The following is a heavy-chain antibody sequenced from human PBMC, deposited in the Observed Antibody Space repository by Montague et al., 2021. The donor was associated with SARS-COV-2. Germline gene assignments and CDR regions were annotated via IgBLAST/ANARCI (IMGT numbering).Heavy chain of an antibody. V-gene: IGHV3-7*01. Sequence: SLRLSCEAFGFTFTTHWMNWVRQAPGKGLEWVANINEDGSQKYYXDSVKGRFTISRDNARNSLFLQMTGLRAEDTAVYYCTALRRTDPFDYWGQGNLVTVSS. CDR1: GFTFTTHW. J-gene: IGHJ4*02. CDR3: TALRRTDPFDY. D-gene: IGHD2-21*02. CDR2: INEDGSQK.